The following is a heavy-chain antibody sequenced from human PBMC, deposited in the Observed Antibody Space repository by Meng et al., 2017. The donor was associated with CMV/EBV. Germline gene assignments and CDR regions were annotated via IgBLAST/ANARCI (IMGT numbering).Heavy chain of an antibody. Sequence: SVKVSCKDSGGTFSSYAISWVRQAPGQGLEWMGGIIPIFGTANYAQKFQGRVTITTDESTSTAYMELSSLRSEDTAVYYCARDRRGSYSYYYGMDVWGQGTTVTVSS. CDR3: ARDRRGSYSYYYGMDV. V-gene: IGHV1-69*05. D-gene: IGHD1-26*01. CDR2: IIPIFGTA. J-gene: IGHJ6*02. CDR1: GGTFSSYA.